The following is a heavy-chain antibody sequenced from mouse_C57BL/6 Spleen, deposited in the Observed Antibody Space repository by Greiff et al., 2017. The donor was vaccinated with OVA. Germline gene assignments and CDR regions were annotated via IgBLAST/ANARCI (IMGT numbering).Heavy chain of an antibody. CDR3: ARSHSNYGDFDY. CDR2: INPGSGGT. Sequence: VKLMESGAELVRPGTSVKVSCKASGYAFTNYLIEWVKQRPGQGLEWIGVINPGSGGTNYNEKFKGKASLTADKSSSTAYMQLSSLTSEDSAVYFCARSHSNYGDFDYWGQGTTLTVSS. V-gene: IGHV1-54*01. D-gene: IGHD2-5*01. J-gene: IGHJ2*01. CDR1: GYAFTNYL.